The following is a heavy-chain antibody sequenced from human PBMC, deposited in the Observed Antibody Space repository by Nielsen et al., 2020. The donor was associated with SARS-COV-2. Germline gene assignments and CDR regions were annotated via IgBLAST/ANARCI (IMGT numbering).Heavy chain of an antibody. CDR2: IYYSGST. CDR1: GGSISSYY. D-gene: IGHD6-13*01. J-gene: IGHJ5*02. Sequence: SETLSLTCTVSGGSISSYYWSWIRQPPGKGLEWIGYIYYSGSTNYNPSLKGRVTISVDTSKNQFSLKLSSVTAADTAVYYCARDVSHRAAAGTNWFDPWGQGTLVTVSS. CDR3: ARDVSHRAAAGTNWFDP. V-gene: IGHV4-59*01.